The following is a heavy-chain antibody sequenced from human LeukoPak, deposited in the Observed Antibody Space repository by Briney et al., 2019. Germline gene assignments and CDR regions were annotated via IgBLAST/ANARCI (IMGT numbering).Heavy chain of an antibody. D-gene: IGHD3-22*01. CDR1: GFTFRIYA. V-gene: IGHV3-23*01. J-gene: IGHJ4*02. CDR2: ISGSGGST. Sequence: GSSLRLSCAASGFTFRIYAMSWVRQAPGKGLEWVSGISGSGGSTYYADSVKGRFTISRDNSKNTLYLQMNSLRAEDTAVYYCAKELYYDSSTTVADYWGQGTLVTVSS. CDR3: AKELYYDSSTTVADY.